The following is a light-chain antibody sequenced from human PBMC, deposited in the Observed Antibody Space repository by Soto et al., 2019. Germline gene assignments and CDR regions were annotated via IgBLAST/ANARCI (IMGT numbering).Light chain of an antibody. CDR1: QSINNY. Sequence: EIVLTQSPVTLSLSPGERATLSCRASQSINNYLAQYQQKPGQAPRLLIYDASNRATGIPARFSGSGSGTDFTLTISSLEPEDFAVYYCQQRCNWQVTFGQGTRLDI. J-gene: IGKJ5*01. V-gene: IGKV3-11*01. CDR2: DAS. CDR3: QQRCNWQVT.